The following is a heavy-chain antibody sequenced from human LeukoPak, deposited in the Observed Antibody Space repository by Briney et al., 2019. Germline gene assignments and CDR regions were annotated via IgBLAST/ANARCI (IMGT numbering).Heavy chain of an antibody. V-gene: IGHV3-11*01. CDR2: ISSSGSTI. D-gene: IGHD1-26*01. CDR1: GFTFSDYY. J-gene: IGHJ6*03. Sequence: GRSLRLSCAASGFTFSDYYMSWIRQAPGKGLEWVSYISSSGSTIYYADSVKGRFTISRDNAKNSLYLQMNSLRAEDTAVYYCAREAVGYYYYYMDVWGKGTTVTVSS. CDR3: AREAVGYYYYYMDV.